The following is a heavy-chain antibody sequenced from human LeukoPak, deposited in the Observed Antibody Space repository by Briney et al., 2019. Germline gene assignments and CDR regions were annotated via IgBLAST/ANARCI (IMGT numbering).Heavy chain of an antibody. CDR2: IYYSGST. Sequence: SSETLSLTCTVSGGSISSYYWSWIRQPPGKGLEWIGYIYYSGSTNYNPSLESRVTISVDTSKNHFSLKLSSVTAADTAVYYCASGQYYDLWSGYYVDWGQGTLVTVAP. D-gene: IGHD3-3*01. V-gene: IGHV4-59*12. CDR3: ASGQYYDLWSGYYVD. J-gene: IGHJ4*02. CDR1: GGSISSYY.